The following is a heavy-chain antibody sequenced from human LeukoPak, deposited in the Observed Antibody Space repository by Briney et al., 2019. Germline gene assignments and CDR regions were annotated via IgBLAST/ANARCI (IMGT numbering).Heavy chain of an antibody. CDR2: ISGSGGST. Sequence: GGSLRLSCAASGFTFSTYGMSWVRQAPGKGLEWVSAISGSGGSTYYADSVKGRFIISRDNSKNTLYLQMNSLRAEDTAVYYCAKDGGEYYDILTGYYPRLYYMDVWGKGTRSPSP. D-gene: IGHD3-9*01. CDR3: AKDGGEYYDILTGYYPRLYYMDV. J-gene: IGHJ6*03. CDR1: GFTFSTYG. V-gene: IGHV3-23*01.